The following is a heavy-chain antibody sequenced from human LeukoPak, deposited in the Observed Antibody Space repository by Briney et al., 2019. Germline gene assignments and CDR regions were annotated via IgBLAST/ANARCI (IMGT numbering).Heavy chain of an antibody. D-gene: IGHD1-1*01. CDR3: ARGVERYNWFDP. CDR2: IWYDGSNK. Sequence: GGSLRLSCAASGFTFSSYGMHWVRQAPGKGLEWVAVIWYDGSNKYYADSVKGRFTISRDNSKNTLYLQMNSLRAEDTAVYYGARGVERYNWFDPWGQGTLVTISS. CDR1: GFTFSSYG. J-gene: IGHJ5*02. V-gene: IGHV3-33*01.